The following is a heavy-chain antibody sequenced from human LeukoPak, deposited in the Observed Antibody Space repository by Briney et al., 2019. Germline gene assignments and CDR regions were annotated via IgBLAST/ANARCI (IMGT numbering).Heavy chain of an antibody. J-gene: IGHJ6*03. Sequence: SETLSLTCTVSGGPIISYYWSWIRQSAGKGLEWIGRIYGSGITDYNPSLKSRITMSLDMSKKQFSLKLTSVTAADTAVYYCAGLKYYDSTGYSPSYYMDVWGKGTTVTVFS. D-gene: IGHD3-22*01. CDR2: IYGSGIT. V-gene: IGHV4-4*07. CDR1: GGPIISYY. CDR3: AGLKYYDSTGYSPSYYMDV.